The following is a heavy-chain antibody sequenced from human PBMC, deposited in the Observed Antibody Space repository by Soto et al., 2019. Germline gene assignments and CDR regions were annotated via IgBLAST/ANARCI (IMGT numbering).Heavy chain of an antibody. CDR1: GFTFSAYW. CDR3: ARGGGPMPDF. D-gene: IGHD2-2*01. V-gene: IGHV3-7*05. CDR2: IKPDGSEN. Sequence: GGSLRLSCAASGFTFSAYWMSWVRQAPGKGLEGVAKIKPDGSENFSVDSVKGRFTMSRDNAKNSLYLQMNSLRAEDTAVYYCARGGGPMPDFWGQGTLVTVSS. J-gene: IGHJ4*02.